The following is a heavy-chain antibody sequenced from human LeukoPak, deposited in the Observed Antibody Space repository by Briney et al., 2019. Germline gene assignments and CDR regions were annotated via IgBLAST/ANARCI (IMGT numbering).Heavy chain of an antibody. CDR1: SGSFSNYY. D-gene: IGHD3-10*01. CDR3: TRDSGTSGEVKFDP. J-gene: IGHJ5*02. CDR2: IYSTGII. Sequence: TSETLSLTCAVYSGSFSNYYWSWIRQSAGKGLEWIGRIYSTGIITYNPSLKSRVTMSVDTSKNQLSLRLISVTAADTAVYYCTRDSGTSGEVKFDPWGQGSLVTVSS. V-gene: IGHV4-4*07.